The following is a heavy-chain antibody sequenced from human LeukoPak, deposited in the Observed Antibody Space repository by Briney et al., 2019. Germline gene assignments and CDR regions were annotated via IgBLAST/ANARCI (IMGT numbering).Heavy chain of an antibody. CDR1: EFTFSTYA. CDR3: TTDQWGSHYYDSSGYYFH. V-gene: IGHV3-15*01. D-gene: IGHD3-22*01. J-gene: IGHJ4*02. Sequence: GGSLRLSCAASEFTFSTYAMNWVRQAPGKGLEWVGRIKSKTDGGTTDYAAPVKGRFTISRDDSKNTLYLQMNSLKTEDTAVYYCTTDQWGSHYYDSSGYYFHWGQGTLVTVSS. CDR2: IKSKTDGGTT.